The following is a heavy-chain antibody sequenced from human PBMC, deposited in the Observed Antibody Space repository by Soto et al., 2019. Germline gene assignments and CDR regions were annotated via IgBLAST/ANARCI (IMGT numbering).Heavy chain of an antibody. Sequence: EVQLVESGGGLVQPGGSLRLSCAASGFTFSTYWMHWVRQAPGKGLVWVSRIKSDGSTTNYADSVKGRFTISRDNAKNTLYLQMNSLRAEDTAVYYCKTGTTKGFDIWGQGTMVTVSS. CDR2: IKSDGSTT. CDR1: GFTFSTYW. CDR3: KTGTTKGFDI. D-gene: IGHD1-1*01. V-gene: IGHV3-74*01. J-gene: IGHJ3*02.